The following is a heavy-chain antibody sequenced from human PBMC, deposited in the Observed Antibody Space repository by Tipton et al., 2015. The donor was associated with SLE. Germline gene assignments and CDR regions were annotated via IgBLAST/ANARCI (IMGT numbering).Heavy chain of an antibody. V-gene: IGHV3-48*03. Sequence: SLRLSCAVSGFTFSSYEMNWVRQAPGKGLEWIAFISSSGSTTEYADSVKGRFTISRDNAKNSPFLQINSLRAEDTAVYYCVREWYRGWTWGQGTLVTVSS. CDR2: ISSSGSTT. D-gene: IGHD1-26*01. J-gene: IGHJ5*02. CDR1: GFTFSSYE. CDR3: VREWYRGWT.